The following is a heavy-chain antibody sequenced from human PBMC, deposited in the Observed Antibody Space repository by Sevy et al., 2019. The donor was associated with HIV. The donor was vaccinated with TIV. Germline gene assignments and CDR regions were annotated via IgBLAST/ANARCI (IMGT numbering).Heavy chain of an antibody. J-gene: IGHJ4*02. CDR3: ARDHGHGGWLVDY. D-gene: IGHD6-19*01. Sequence: SETLSLTCTVSGGSVSSGSYYWTWIRQPPGKGLEWIGYIYKSGRTNYNPSHKSRVTISVDTSKNQFSLKLSSVTAADTAVYYCARDHGHGGWLVDYWGQGTLVTVSS. CDR2: IYKSGRT. CDR1: GGSVSSGSYY. V-gene: IGHV4-61*01.